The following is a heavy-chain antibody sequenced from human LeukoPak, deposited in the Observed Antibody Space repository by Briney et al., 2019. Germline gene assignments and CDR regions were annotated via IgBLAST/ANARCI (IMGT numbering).Heavy chain of an antibody. J-gene: IGHJ4*02. D-gene: IGHD4-23*01. CDR2: ISAYNGNT. Sequence: ASVKVSCKASGYTFTSYGISWVRQAPGQGLEWMGWISAYNGNTNYAQKLQGRVTMTTDTSTSTAYMELRSLRSDDTAVYYCARVFLYGGTSPRRFAYWGQGTLVTVSS. V-gene: IGHV1-18*01. CDR3: ARVFLYGGTSPRRFAY. CDR1: GYTFTSYG.